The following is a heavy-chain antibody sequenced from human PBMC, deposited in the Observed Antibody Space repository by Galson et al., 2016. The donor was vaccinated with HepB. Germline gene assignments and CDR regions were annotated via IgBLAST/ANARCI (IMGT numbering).Heavy chain of an antibody. CDR2: IYHSGST. D-gene: IGHD3-16*02. J-gene: IGHJ4*02. V-gene: IGHV4-4*02. CDR3: ARAHYDNVWGSYRHPRYFDY. CDR1: GGSISSTNW. Sequence: ETLSLTCTVSGGSISSTNWWSCVRQPPGKGLEWIGEIYHSGSTNYNPSLKSRVTISVDKSKNQFSLKLSSVTAADTAVYYCARAHYDNVWGSYRHPRYFDYWGQGTPVTVSS.